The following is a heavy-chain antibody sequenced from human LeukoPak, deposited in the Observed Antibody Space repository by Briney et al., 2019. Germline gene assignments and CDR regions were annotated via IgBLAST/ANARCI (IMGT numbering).Heavy chain of an antibody. D-gene: IGHD5-24*01. CDR2: LSGSGDDT. J-gene: IGHJ4*02. CDR3: AVQRGGDGYNTFDY. V-gene: IGHV3-23*01. CDR1: GFTFSSYA. Sequence: GGSLRLSCAASGFTFSSYAMSWVRQAPGKGLEWVSGLSGSGDDTDYADSVKGRFTISRDNSKNTVYLQMNSLRAEDTAVYYCAVQRGGDGYNTFDYWGQGTRVTVSS.